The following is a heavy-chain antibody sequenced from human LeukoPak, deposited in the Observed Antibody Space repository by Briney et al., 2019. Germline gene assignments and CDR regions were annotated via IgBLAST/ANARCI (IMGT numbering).Heavy chain of an antibody. V-gene: IGHV3-74*01. D-gene: IGHD1-26*01. J-gene: IGHJ4*02. CDR1: GFTFSSYW. CDR2: VKSDGSSV. CDR3: ARGDPIGRY. Sequence: GGSLRLSCAASGFTFSSYWMHWVRQAPGKGLVWVSHVKSDGSSVTYADSVKGRFTISRDNAKNTLYLQMNSLRAEDTAVYYCARGDPIGRYWGQGTLVTVSS.